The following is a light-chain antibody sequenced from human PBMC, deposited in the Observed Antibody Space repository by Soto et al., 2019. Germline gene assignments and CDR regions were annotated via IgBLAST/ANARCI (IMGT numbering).Light chain of an antibody. J-gene: IGKJ4*01. Sequence: DIQLTQSPSFLSASAGDRVTITCRASQGISTYLAWYQQKPGKAPKLLIYSASTLQSGVPSRFSGSGSGTEFTLTINSLQPEDFATCYCQQLNGYQLTFGGGTKVEIK. CDR2: SAS. CDR1: QGISTY. CDR3: QQLNGYQLT. V-gene: IGKV1-9*01.